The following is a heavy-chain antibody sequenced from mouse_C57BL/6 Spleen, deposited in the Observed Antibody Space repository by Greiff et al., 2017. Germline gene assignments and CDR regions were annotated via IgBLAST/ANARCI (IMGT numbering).Heavy chain of an antibody. Sequence: QVQLQQSGAELARPGASVKLSCKASGYTFTSYGISWVKQRTGQGLEWIGEIYPRSGNTYYNEKFKGKATLTADKSSSTAYMELRSLTSEDSAVYFCARKPLFTTVVEGYFDYWGQGTTLTVSS. V-gene: IGHV1-81*01. CDR2: IYPRSGNT. J-gene: IGHJ2*01. CDR3: ARKPLFTTVVEGYFDY. D-gene: IGHD1-1*01. CDR1: GYTFTSYG.